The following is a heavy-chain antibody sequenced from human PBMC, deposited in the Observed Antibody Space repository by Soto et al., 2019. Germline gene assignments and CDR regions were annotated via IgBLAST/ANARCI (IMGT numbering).Heavy chain of an antibody. J-gene: IGHJ3*02. CDR1: GGSISSYY. D-gene: IGHD2-15*01. CDR3: ARHCSGGSCYYAFDI. V-gene: IGHV4-59*08. CDR2: IYYSGST. Sequence: SETLSLTCTVSGGSISSYYWSWIRQPPGKGLEWIGYIYYSGSTNYNPSLKSRVTMAVDTSKNQFSLKLSSVTAADTAVYYCARHCSGGSCYYAFDISGQGTMVTVSS.